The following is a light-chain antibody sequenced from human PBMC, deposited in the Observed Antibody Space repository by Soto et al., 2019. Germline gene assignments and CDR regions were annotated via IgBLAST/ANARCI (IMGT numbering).Light chain of an antibody. CDR3: QQSYILPFT. CDR1: QSISNY. J-gene: IGKJ2*01. Sequence: DIPMTQSPSSLSASVGDRVTLTCRASQSISNYLNWFQHKPGTAPKLLMYAASSLQRGVPSRFSGSGSGTDFTLTISSLQPADFATYYCQQSYILPFTFGQGTKLEI. CDR2: AAS. V-gene: IGKV1-39*01.